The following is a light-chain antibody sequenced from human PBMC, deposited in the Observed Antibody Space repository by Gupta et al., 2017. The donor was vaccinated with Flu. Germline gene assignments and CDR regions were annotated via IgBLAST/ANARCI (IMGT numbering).Light chain of an antibody. CDR3: AAWDDSLNGHYV. Sequence: SVLAPPPPASRTPGQPSAAPCSASRSNIGSNSVNWYQQVPGTPPKLLIYGNNNRPSGVPDRFSGSKSGTSASLAISGLQSEDEADYYCAAWDDSLNGHYVFGTGTKVTVV. CDR2: GNN. J-gene: IGLJ1*01. V-gene: IGLV1-44*01. CDR1: RSNIGSNS.